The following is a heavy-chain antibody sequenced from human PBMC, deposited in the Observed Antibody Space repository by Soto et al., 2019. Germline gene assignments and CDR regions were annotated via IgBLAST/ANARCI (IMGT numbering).Heavy chain of an antibody. CDR3: ASDESYYYYYMDV. CDR1: GFTFSSYW. V-gene: IGHV3-7*01. Sequence: EVQLVEYGGGLVQPGGSLRLSCAASGFTFSSYWMSWVRQAPGKGLEWVANIKQDGSEKYYVDSVKGRFTISRDNAKNSLYLQMNSLRAEDTAVYYCASDESYYYYYMDVWGKGTTVTVSS. CDR2: IKQDGSEK. J-gene: IGHJ6*03.